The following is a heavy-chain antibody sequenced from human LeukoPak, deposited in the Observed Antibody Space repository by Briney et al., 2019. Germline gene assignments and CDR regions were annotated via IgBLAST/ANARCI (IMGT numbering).Heavy chain of an antibody. CDR3: ARGPYSSSSFDS. D-gene: IGHD6-6*01. V-gene: IGHV4-59*12. Sequence: PSETLSLTSTVSGGSISSYYWSWIRQPPGKGLEWIGYIYYSRSTNYNPSLKSRVTISVDTSKNQFSLKLSSVTAADTAVYYCARGPYSSSSFDSLGQGTLGTVSS. J-gene: IGHJ4*02. CDR1: GGSISSYY. CDR2: IYYSRST.